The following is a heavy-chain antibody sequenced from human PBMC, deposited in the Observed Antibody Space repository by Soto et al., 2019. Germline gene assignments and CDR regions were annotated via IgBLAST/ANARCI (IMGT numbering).Heavy chain of an antibody. Sequence: EEQLVESGGDLVQPGGSLRRSCAASGFTVSNNYMRWVRQAPGKGLEWVSLIYSGGSTYYADSVKGRFTISRDSSKNTRYLQMNSLRAEDTAMYYCAAYSHKGYWGQGTLVTVSS. CDR2: IYSGGST. J-gene: IGHJ4*02. CDR3: AAYSHKGY. D-gene: IGHD3-16*01. V-gene: IGHV3-66*01. CDR1: GFTVSNNY.